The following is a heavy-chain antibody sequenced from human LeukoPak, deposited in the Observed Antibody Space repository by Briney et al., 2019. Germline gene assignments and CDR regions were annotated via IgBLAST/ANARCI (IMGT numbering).Heavy chain of an antibody. CDR2: IKQDGSDK. Sequence: GGSLRLSCEVSGFTFSSYWMNWVRQAPGKGLEWVANIKQDGSDKYYVDSGKGRFTISRDNAKNSLYLQMNSLRAEDTAVYYCAIIPRAAAGPSARSPFHYWGQGTLVTVSS. D-gene: IGHD6-13*01. V-gene: IGHV3-7*01. CDR1: GFTFSSYW. J-gene: IGHJ4*02. CDR3: AIIPRAAAGPSARSPFHY.